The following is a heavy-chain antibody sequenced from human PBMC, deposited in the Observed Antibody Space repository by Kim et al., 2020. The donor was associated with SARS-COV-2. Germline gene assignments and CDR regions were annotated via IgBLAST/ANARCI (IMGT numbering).Heavy chain of an antibody. J-gene: IGHJ4*02. V-gene: IGHV3-33*05. D-gene: IGHD6-13*01. Sequence: GGSLRLSCAASGFTFSSYGMHWVRQAPGKGLEWVAVISYDGSNKYYADSVKGRFTISRDNSKNTLYLQMNSLRAEDTAVYYCARGAIGIAAAGSYFDYWGQGTLVTVSS. CDR3: ARGAIGIAAAGSYFDY. CDR1: GFTFSSYG. CDR2: ISYDGSNK.